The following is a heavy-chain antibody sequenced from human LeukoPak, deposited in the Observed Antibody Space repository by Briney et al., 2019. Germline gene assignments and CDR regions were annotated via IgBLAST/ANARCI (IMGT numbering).Heavy chain of an antibody. CDR1: GFTFDDYA. Sequence: GRSLRLSCAASGFTFDDYAMHWVRQAPGKGLEWVSGISWNSGSIGYADSVKGRFTISRDNAKNSLYLQMNSLRAEDTALYYCAKDYRLHTPRGSAFDIWGQGTMVTVSS. CDR2: ISWNSGSI. J-gene: IGHJ3*02. D-gene: IGHD4-11*01. CDR3: AKDYRLHTPRGSAFDI. V-gene: IGHV3-9*01.